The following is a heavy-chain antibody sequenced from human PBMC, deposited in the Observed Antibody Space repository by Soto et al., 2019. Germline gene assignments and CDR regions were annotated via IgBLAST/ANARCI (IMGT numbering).Heavy chain of an antibody. J-gene: IGHJ4*02. CDR1: GFTFSTYS. CDR3: ARWDGYADE. D-gene: IGHD5-12*01. V-gene: IGHV3-23*01. CDR2: LSGGGANT. Sequence: EVQLLESGGGLVQPGGSLRLSCAASGFTFSTYSMAWVRQAPGKGLAWVSGLSGGGANTFYADSVKGRFTISVDNSKNTVYLQMNSLRVEDTAVYYCARWDGYADEWGQGTLVTVSS.